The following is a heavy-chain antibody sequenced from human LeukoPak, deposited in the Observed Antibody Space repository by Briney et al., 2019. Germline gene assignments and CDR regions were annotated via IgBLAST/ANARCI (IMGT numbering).Heavy chain of an antibody. CDR1: GYTFTDYY. CDR3: ARAANPQDCFDC. Sequence: APVKVSCKASGYTFTDYYMHWVRQAPGQGLEWMGWINPNSGGTNYAQKFQGRVTMTRDTSISTAYMELSRLTSDDTAVYYCARAANPQDCFDCWGQRTLVTVSS. V-gene: IGHV1-2*02. J-gene: IGHJ4*02. D-gene: IGHD4/OR15-4a*01. CDR2: INPNSGGT.